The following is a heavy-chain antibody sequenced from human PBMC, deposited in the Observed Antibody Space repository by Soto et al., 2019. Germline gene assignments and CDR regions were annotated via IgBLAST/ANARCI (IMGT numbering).Heavy chain of an antibody. CDR2: IIPIFGTA. J-gene: IGHJ5*02. D-gene: IGHD3-3*01. V-gene: IGHV1-69*12. CDR1: GGTFSSYA. Sequence: QVQLVQSGAEVKKPGSSVKVSCKASGGTFSSYAISWVRQAPGQGLEWMGGIIPIFGTANYAQKFQGRVTITADESTSTAYMALSSLRSEDTAVYYCARSMGAYYDFWSGYYGWFDPWGQGTLVTVSS. CDR3: ARSMGAYYDFWSGYYGWFDP.